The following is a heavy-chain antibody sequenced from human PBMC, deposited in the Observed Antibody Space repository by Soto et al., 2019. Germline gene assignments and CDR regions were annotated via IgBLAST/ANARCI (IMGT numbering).Heavy chain of an antibody. CDR1: GYTFTGYY. J-gene: IGHJ6*02. CDR2: INPNSGGT. Sequence: ASVKVSCKASGYTFTGYYMHWVRQAPGQGLEWMGWINPNSGGTNYAQKFQGWVTMTRDTSISTAYMELSRLRSDDTAVYYCARDFVLVVAATNYYYYFGMDVWGQGTTVTVSS. D-gene: IGHD2-15*01. V-gene: IGHV1-2*04. CDR3: ARDFVLVVAATNYYYYFGMDV.